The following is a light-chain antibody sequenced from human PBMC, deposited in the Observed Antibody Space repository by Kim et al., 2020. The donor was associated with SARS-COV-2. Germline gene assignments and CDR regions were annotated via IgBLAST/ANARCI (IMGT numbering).Light chain of an antibody. Sequence: QSITISCTGTNIDVSGYNYVSWYQQHPSKAPKLIIFDVTNRPSGVSNRFSGSKSGNTASLTISGLQAEDEADYSCSSYITRTGLYVFGAGTKVTVL. CDR1: NIDVSGYNY. V-gene: IGLV2-14*03. CDR3: SSYITRTGLYV. CDR2: DVT. J-gene: IGLJ1*01.